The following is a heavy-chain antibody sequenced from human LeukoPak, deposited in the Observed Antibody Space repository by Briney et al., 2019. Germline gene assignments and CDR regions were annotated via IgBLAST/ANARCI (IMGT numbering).Heavy chain of an antibody. CDR3: ARPLRVTMIRGAAFRASSDFDP. CDR1: GYTFTGYY. Sequence: ASVKVSCKASGYTFTGYYMHWVRQAPGQGLEWMGWINPNSGGTNYAQKFQDRVTMTRDTSISTAYMEVSRLRYDDTAVYYCARPLRVTMIRGAAFRASSDFDPWGQGTLVTVSS. D-gene: IGHD3-10*01. CDR2: INPNSGGT. V-gene: IGHV1-2*02. J-gene: IGHJ5*02.